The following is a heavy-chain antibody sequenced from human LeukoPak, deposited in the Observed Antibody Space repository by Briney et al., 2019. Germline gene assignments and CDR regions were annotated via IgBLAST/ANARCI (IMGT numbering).Heavy chain of an antibody. CDR1: GLTFSNSW. D-gene: IGHD5-12*01. CDR3: ARDLGLRGST. V-gene: IGHV3-74*01. CDR2: MYGDMRDI. Sequence: GGSLRPSCEASGLTFSNSWMHWVRQIPGKGLVWVSRMYGDMRDISYADSVKGRFTISRDNAKNTVYLQMNSLRGEDTAVYYCARDLGLRGSTWGQGTLVTVS. J-gene: IGHJ5*02.